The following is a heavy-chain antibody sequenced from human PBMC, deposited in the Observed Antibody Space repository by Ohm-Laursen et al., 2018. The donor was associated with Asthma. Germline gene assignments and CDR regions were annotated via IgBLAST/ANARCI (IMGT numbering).Heavy chain of an antibody. V-gene: IGHV1-69*01. D-gene: IGHD2-21*01. J-gene: IGHJ5*02. CDR3: ARDYCDSPAWFDP. CDR1: GGTFSNYP. Sequence: SSVKVSCKASGGTFSNYPISWVQQAPGQGLEWMGGFIPIFGRANYAQKFQGRVTITADESTSTAYMELSSLRSEDTAVYYCARDYCDSPAWFDPWGQGTLVTVSS. CDR2: FIPIFGRA.